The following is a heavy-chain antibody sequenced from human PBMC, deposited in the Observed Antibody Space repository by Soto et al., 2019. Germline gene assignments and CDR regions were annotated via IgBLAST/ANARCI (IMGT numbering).Heavy chain of an antibody. J-gene: IGHJ4*02. D-gene: IGHD1-26*01. V-gene: IGHV4-59*12. CDR2: IHYSGRT. CDR3: VRVAVGIGNQFDS. CDR1: NGSISGFY. Sequence: SETLSLTCSVSNGSISGFYWTWIRQPPGKILEWIGYIHYSGRTDYNPSLTSRATMSVDTSKNQFSLNLKSITAADTAVSYCVRVAVGIGNQFDSWGRGTLVTVSS.